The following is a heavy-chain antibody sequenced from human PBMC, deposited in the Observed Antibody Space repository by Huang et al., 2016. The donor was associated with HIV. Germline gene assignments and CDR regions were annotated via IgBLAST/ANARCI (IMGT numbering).Heavy chain of an antibody. J-gene: IGHJ4*02. CDR2: IYPRDSET. CDR3: ARQVDGFRSHFDF. Sequence: EVLLVQSGAELKEPGESLKISCKASGYGFSSYWIGWVRQKPGKGLEGRGIIYPRDSETKYRPSFDGQVTISADKSTRTAYLQWESLKAPDTAIYFCARQVDGFRSHFDFWGQGTLVSVSS. CDR1: GYGFSSYW. V-gene: IGHV5-51*01. D-gene: IGHD5-18*01.